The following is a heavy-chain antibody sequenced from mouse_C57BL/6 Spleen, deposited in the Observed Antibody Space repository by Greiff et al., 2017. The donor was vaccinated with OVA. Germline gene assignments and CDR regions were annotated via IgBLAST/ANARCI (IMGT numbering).Heavy chain of an antibody. CDR1: GYSITSGYY. V-gene: IGHV3-6*01. Sequence: VQLQQSGPGLVKPSQSLSLTCSVTGYSITSGYYWNWIRQFPGNKLEWMGYISYDGSNNYNPSLKNRISITRDTSKNQFFLKLNSVTTEDTATYYCARDAIYDGYYFDYWGQGTTLTVSS. CDR3: ARDAIYDGYYFDY. J-gene: IGHJ2*01. D-gene: IGHD2-3*01. CDR2: ISYDGSN.